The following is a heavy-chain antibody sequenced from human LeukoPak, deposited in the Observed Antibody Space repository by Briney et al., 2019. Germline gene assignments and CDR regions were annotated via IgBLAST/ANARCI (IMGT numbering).Heavy chain of an antibody. Sequence: GGSLRLSCVASGFAFSSFAMSWVRQAPGKGLEWVSGLTGSGSTYHADSVKGRFTISRDNSKNTLSLQMNSLRAEDTAVYYCAKVNSRVGFLFDHWGLGTLVTVSS. D-gene: IGHD2/OR15-2a*01. J-gene: IGHJ4*02. CDR2: LTGSGST. CDR3: AKVNSRVGFLFDH. V-gene: IGHV3-23*01. CDR1: GFAFSSFA.